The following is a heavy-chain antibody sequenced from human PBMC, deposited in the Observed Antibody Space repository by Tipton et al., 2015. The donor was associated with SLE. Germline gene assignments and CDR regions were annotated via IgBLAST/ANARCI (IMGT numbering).Heavy chain of an antibody. J-gene: IGHJ5*02. Sequence: QLVQSGAEVKKPGESLKISCKASGYSFTNYWIAWVRQMPGKGLEWMGVIYPGDSDTRYSPSFQGQVTISADRSISTAYLQWSSLTASDTAMYYCARLGAGRSVTPDWFDPWGQGTLVTVSS. V-gene: IGHV5-51*03. CDR2: IYPGDSDT. D-gene: IGHD4/OR15-4a*01. CDR3: ARLGAGRSVTPDWFDP. CDR1: GYSFTNYW.